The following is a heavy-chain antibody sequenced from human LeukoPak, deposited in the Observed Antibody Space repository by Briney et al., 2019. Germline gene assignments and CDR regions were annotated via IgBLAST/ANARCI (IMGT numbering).Heavy chain of an antibody. CDR2: ISHSGST. D-gene: IGHD5-24*01. V-gene: IGHV4-34*01. Sequence: PSETLSLTCAVYGGSFSGYYWSWLRQPPGKGLEWIGEISHSGSTNYNPSLKSRVTISVDTSKNQFSLKLSSVTAADTAVYYCARHAVDGYNYYYYYYYMDVWGKGTTVTVSS. J-gene: IGHJ6*03. CDR3: ARHAVDGYNYYYYYYYMDV. CDR1: GGSFSGYY.